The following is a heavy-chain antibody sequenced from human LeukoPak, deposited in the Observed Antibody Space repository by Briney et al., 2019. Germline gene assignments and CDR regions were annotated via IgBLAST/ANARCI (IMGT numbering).Heavy chain of an antibody. V-gene: IGHV3-21*01. CDR3: AELGITMIGGV. D-gene: IGHD3-10*02. Sequence: PGGSLRLSCAASGFTFSAYSMNWVRQAPGKGLEWVSSIRSGSNYIYYADSVKGRFTISRDNAKNSLYLQMNSLRAEDTAVYYCAELGITMIGGVWGKGTTVTISS. CDR1: GFTFSAYS. CDR2: IRSGSNYI. J-gene: IGHJ6*04.